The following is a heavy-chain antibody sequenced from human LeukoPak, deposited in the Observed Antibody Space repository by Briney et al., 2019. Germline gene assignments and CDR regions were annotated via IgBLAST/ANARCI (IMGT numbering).Heavy chain of an antibody. Sequence: PSETLSLTCAVSGYSISSGYYWGWIRQPPGKGLEWIGSMYHSGSTYYNPSLKSRFTMSLDTSKNRLSLKLSSVTAADTAVYYCARSVAKTLGYCSSTSCYGLHAFDIWGQGTLVTVSS. D-gene: IGHD2-2*01. CDR1: GYSISSGYY. CDR2: MYHSGST. CDR3: ARSVAKTLGYCSSTSCYGLHAFDI. V-gene: IGHV4-38-2*01. J-gene: IGHJ3*02.